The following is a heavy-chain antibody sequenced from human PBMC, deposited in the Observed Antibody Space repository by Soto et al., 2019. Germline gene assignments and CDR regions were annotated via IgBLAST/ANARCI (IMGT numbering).Heavy chain of an antibody. Sequence: ASVKVSCKASGYTFNSYDINWVRQTAGQGLEWMGWMSPKTANTGYAQKFQGRVTMTRSTSISTAYMELSSLTSEDTAVYYCTGGPPNWGFDSWGQGTPVTVPQ. J-gene: IGHJ5*01. CDR2: MSPKTANT. CDR3: TGGPPNWGFDS. V-gene: IGHV1-8*01. D-gene: IGHD7-27*01. CDR1: GYTFNSYD.